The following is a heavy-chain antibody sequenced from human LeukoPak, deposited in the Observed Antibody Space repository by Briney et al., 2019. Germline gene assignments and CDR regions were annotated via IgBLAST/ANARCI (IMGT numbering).Heavy chain of an antibody. V-gene: IGHV5-51*01. CDR3: ARLISSSHYYYMDV. J-gene: IGHJ6*03. CDR2: IYLVDSDT. D-gene: IGHD6-6*01. Sequence: GESLKISCKGSGYSFTSYWIGWVRQMAGKGVEWMGIIYLVDSDTRYRPSFQGQVTISAENSISTAYLQWSSLKASNTAMYYCARLISSSHYYYMDVWGKGATVTVSS. CDR1: GYSFTSYW.